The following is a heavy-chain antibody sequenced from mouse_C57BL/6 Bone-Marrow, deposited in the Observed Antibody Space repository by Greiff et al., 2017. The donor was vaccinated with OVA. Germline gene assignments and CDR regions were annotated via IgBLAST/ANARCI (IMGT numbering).Heavy chain of an antibody. D-gene: IGHD1-1*01. J-gene: IGHJ1*03. V-gene: IGHV14-4*01. Sequence: EVQGVESGAELVRPGASVKLSCTASGFNIKDDYMHWVKQRPEQGLEWIGWIDPENGDTEYASKFQGKATITADTSSNTAYLQLSSLTSEDTAVYYCTTSTPYYYGSSYWYFDVWGTGTTVTVSS. CDR1: GFNIKDDY. CDR2: IDPENGDT. CDR3: TTSTPYYYGSSYWYFDV.